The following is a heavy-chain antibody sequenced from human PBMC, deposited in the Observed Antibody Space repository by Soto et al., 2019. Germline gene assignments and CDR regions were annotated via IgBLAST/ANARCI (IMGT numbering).Heavy chain of an antibody. J-gene: IGHJ4*02. Sequence: QVQLVQSGAEVKKPGASVRVSCKASGSTLTSYGFNWVRQAPGQGLEWMGWITSYNGDTNYAQKLQGRVTMTTDTSTSTAYMELRSLRSDDTAVYYCASTHSGWSPGDYWGQGTLVTVSS. CDR3: ASTHSGWSPGDY. CDR1: GSTLTSYG. V-gene: IGHV1-18*04. D-gene: IGHD6-19*01. CDR2: ITSYNGDT.